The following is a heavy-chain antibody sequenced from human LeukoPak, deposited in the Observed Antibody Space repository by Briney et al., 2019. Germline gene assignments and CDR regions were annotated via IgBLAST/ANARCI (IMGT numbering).Heavy chain of an antibody. V-gene: IGHV4-61*02. CDR3: ARAQKEYWNDEEGAFDI. CDR1: GGSISSGSYY. J-gene: IGHJ3*02. D-gene: IGHD1-1*01. Sequence: KPSQTLSLTCTVSGGSISSGSYYWSWIRQPAGKGLEWIGRIYTSGSTNYNPSLKSRVTISVDTSKNQFSLKLSSVTAADTAVYYCARAQKEYWNDEEGAFDIWGQGTMVTVSS. CDR2: IYTSGST.